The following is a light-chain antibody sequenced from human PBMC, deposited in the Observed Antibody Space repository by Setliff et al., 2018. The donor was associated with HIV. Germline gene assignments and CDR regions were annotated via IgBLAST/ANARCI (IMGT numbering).Light chain of an antibody. J-gene: IGKJ2*01. Sequence: EIVLTQSPGTLSLSPGEKAILSCRASQSVTSNYLAWYQQKPGLAPRLVMYDVSTRAIGIPDRFSGSGSGTDFTLTISRLGPEDFAVYYCQQYGSSPQTFGRGTKVDIK. CDR1: QSVTSNY. CDR3: QQYGSSPQT. CDR2: DVS. V-gene: IGKV3D-20*01.